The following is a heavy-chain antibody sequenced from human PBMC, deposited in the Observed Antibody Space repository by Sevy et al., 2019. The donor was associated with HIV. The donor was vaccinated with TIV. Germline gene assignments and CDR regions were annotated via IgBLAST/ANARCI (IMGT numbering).Heavy chain of an antibody. D-gene: IGHD6-6*01. V-gene: IGHV4-34*01. J-gene: IGHJ6*03. CDR2: INHSAST. CDR3: AGEGSSSDSYYYYMDV. Sequence: SETLSLTCAVYGGSFSGYYWTWIRQPPGKGLEWIGEINHSASTNYNPSLKSRVTISVDTSKNQFSLKLTSVTAADTAVYYCAGEGSSSDSYYYYMDVWGKGTTVTVSS. CDR1: GGSFSGYY.